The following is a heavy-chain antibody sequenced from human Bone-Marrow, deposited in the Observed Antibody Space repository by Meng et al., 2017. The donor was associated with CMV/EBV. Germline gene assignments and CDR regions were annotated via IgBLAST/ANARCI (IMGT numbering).Heavy chain of an antibody. Sequence: GESLKISCAASGFTFSSYWMHWVRQAPGKGLVWVSRINNDGSTTNYADSVKGRFTISRDNAKNSLYLQMNSLRAEDTAVYYCARRSSGWLTDYFDYWGQGTLVIVSS. CDR3: ARRSSGWLTDYFDY. D-gene: IGHD6-19*01. V-gene: IGHV3-74*01. CDR1: GFTFSSYW. J-gene: IGHJ4*02. CDR2: INNDGSTT.